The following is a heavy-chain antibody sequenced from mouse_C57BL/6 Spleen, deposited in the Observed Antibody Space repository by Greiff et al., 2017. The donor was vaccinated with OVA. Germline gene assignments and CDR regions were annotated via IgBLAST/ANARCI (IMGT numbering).Heavy chain of an antibody. V-gene: IGHV1-62-3*01. D-gene: IGHD1-1*01. CDR2: IDPNSGGT. CDR3: ERLDDGSSPWYAMDY. Sequence: VQLQQPGAELVKPGASVKLSCKASGYTFTSYWLHWVKQRPGRGLEWIGRIDPNSGGTKYNEKFKSKATLTVDKPSSTAYMQRSSLTSEDSAVYFCERLDDGSSPWYAMDYWGQGTSVTVSS. J-gene: IGHJ4*01. CDR1: GYTFTSYW.